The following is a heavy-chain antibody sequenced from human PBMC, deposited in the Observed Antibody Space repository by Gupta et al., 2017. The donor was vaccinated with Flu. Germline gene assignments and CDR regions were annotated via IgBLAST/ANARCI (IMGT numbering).Heavy chain of an antibody. D-gene: IGHD3-22*01. V-gene: IGHV3-48*03. Sequence: EVQLVESGGGLVQPGGSLRLPCAASGFICSSYERTWVRQAPGKGLEWVSYISSSGITIYYADSVKGRFTISRDNAKNSLYLQMNSLSAEDTAVYYCAGQPYDISGYYSDYWGQGTLVTVSS. CDR3: AGQPYDISGYYSDY. CDR1: GFICSSYE. J-gene: IGHJ4*02. CDR2: ISSSGITI.